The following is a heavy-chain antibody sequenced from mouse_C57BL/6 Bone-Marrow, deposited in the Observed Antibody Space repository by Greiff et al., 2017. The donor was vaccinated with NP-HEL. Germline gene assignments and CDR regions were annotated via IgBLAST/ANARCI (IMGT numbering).Heavy chain of an antibody. J-gene: IGHJ4*01. V-gene: IGHV5-15*01. CDR3: ARHGFYYGSSFYAMDY. CDR2: ISTLAYSI. D-gene: IGHD1-1*01. CDR1: GFTFTDYG. Sequence: EVQLVESGGGLVQPGGSLKLSCAASGFTFTDYGMAWVRQAPRQGLEWVAFISTLAYSIYYADTVKGRSTITRENASNTVYLELSSLRSEDTAMYYCARHGFYYGSSFYAMDYWGQGTSVTVSS.